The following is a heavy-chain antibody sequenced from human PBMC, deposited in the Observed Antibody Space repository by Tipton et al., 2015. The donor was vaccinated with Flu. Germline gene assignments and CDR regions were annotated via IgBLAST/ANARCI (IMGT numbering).Heavy chain of an antibody. V-gene: IGHV4-59*12. D-gene: IGHD6-19*01. CDR2: LHHTEGV. CDR1: GGSISSYI. J-gene: IGHJ4*02. Sequence: GLVKPSETLSLTCTVSGGSISSYIWTWIRQSPRKGLEWIGYLHHTEGVMYNPSLRSRVTMSVDTSKNQFSLNLRFVTTADTAVYYCARSGKLAEYYWGQGTLVTVSS. CDR3: ARSGKLAEYY.